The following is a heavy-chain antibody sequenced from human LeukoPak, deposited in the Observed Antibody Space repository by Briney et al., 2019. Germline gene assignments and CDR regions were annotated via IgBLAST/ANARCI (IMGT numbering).Heavy chain of an antibody. D-gene: IGHD1-26*01. Sequence: PGGSLRLSCAASGFTFTNYPIHWVRQAPGKGLEWVTVISYDGSTKYYADSVKGRFSISRDNSKNTQHLQMNSLRAEDTAVYYCATKSGGSYRYFDYWGQGTLVTVSS. CDR3: ATKSGGSYRYFDY. J-gene: IGHJ4*02. CDR1: GFTFTNYP. V-gene: IGHV3-30*04. CDR2: ISYDGSTK.